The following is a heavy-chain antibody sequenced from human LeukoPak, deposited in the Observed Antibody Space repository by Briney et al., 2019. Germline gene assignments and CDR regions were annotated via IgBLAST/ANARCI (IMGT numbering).Heavy chain of an antibody. CDR1: GFTVSSDY. J-gene: IGHJ4*02. CDR2: IYSGGST. Sequence: GGSLRLSCAASGFTVSSDYMSWVRQAPGKGLEWVSVIYSGGSTYYADSVKGRFTISRDNAKNSLYLQMNSLRAEDTAVYYCARGAGTTSGSFDYWGQGTLVTVSS. CDR3: ARGAGTTSGSFDY. D-gene: IGHD3-10*01. V-gene: IGHV3-53*01.